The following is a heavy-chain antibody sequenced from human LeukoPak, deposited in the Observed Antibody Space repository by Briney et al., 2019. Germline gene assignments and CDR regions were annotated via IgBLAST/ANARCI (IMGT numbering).Heavy chain of an antibody. V-gene: IGHV5-51*01. CDR3: ARRGVVPDPFDY. CDR1: GYSFTSYW. D-gene: IGHD2-2*01. J-gene: IGHJ4*02. CDR2: IYPVDSDT. Sequence: GESLKISCKGSGYSFTSYWIGWVRQMPGKGLGCMGIIYPVDSDTRYSTSFQGQVTISADKSISTAYLQWSSLKASDTAMYYCARRGVVPDPFDYWGQGTLVTVSS.